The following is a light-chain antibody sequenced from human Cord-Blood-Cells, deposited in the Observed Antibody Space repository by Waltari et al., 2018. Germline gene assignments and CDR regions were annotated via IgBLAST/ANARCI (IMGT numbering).Light chain of an antibody. CDR3: CSYAGSSTWV. Sequence: QSALTQPASVSGSPGQSITISCTGTSSDVGSYNLVSWYQQHPGKAPKLMIYDGSKRPSGVSNRFSGSKPGNTGSLTISGLQAEDEADYYCCSYAGSSTWVFGGGTKLTVL. CDR2: DGS. J-gene: IGLJ3*02. V-gene: IGLV2-23*01. CDR1: SSDVGSYNL.